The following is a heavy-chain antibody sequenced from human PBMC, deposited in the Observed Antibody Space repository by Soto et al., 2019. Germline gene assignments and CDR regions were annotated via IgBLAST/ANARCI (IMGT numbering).Heavy chain of an antibody. J-gene: IGHJ6*03. CDR3: ARGLFVTHYYSYDMYV. CDR1: SDSISRSHC. D-gene: IGHD2-21*02. CDR2: IYYSGSV. V-gene: IGHV4-4*02. Sequence: SETLSLTCAVSSDSISRSHCLTWVRQSPGKGLEWLGDIYYSGSVYYNPSLRSRISISMDKSNNQFSLNLSSVTAADTAVYYCARGLFVTHYYSYDMYVWGKGTPVTVSS.